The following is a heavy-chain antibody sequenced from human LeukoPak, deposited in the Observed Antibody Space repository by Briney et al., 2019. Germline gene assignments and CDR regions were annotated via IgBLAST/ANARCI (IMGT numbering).Heavy chain of an antibody. Sequence: SETLSLTCTVSGGSISSGGYSWSWIRQHPGKGLEWIGYIYYSGSTYYNPSLKSRVTISVDTSKNQFSLKLSSVTAADTAVYYCAKEGNYYDSSGYSPLDYWGQGTLVTVSS. D-gene: IGHD3-22*01. V-gene: IGHV4-31*03. CDR2: IYYSGST. CDR3: AKEGNYYDSSGYSPLDY. J-gene: IGHJ4*02. CDR1: GGSISSGGYS.